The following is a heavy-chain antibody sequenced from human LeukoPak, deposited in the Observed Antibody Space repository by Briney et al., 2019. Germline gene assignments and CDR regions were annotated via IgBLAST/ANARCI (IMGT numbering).Heavy chain of an antibody. D-gene: IGHD6-13*01. Sequence: PSETLSLTCTVSGGSISSSSYYWGWIRQPPGKGLEWIGSIYYSGSTYYNPSLKSRVTISVDTSKNQFSLKLSSVTAADTAVYYCARPLYSSSGVFDPWGQGTLVTVSS. CDR2: IYYSGST. CDR1: GGSISSSSYY. CDR3: ARPLYSSSGVFDP. V-gene: IGHV4-39*01. J-gene: IGHJ5*02.